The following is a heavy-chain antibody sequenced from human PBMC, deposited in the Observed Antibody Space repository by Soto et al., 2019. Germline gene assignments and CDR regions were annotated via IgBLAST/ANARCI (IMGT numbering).Heavy chain of an antibody. D-gene: IGHD7-27*01. CDR2: IDPSDSYT. V-gene: IGHV5-10-1*01. J-gene: IGHJ6*02. CDR1: GYSFTSYW. Sequence: PGESLKISCKGSGYSFTSYWISWVRQMPGKGLEWMGRIDPSDSYTNYSPSFQGHVTISADKSISTAYLQWSSLKASDTAMYYCARPRATGDYYYYGMDVWGQGTTVTVSS. CDR3: ARPRATGDYYYYGMDV.